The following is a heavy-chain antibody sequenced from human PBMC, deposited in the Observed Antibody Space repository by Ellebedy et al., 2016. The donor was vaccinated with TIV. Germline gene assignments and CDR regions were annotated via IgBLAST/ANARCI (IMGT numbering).Heavy chain of an antibody. CDR2: IDPTDSYT. CDR1: GYSFSTYW. D-gene: IGHD3-10*01. J-gene: IGHJ6*02. Sequence: PGGSLRLSCKASGYSFSTYWITWVRQMPGKGLEWMGKIDPTDSYTNYSPSFQGLVTISADESASTAYLQWPSLKASDSATYSCSRHRGYGMDVWGQGTTVTVSS. V-gene: IGHV5-10-1*01. CDR3: SRHRGYGMDV.